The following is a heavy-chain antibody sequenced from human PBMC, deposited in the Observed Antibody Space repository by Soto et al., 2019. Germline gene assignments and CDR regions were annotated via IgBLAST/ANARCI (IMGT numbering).Heavy chain of an antibody. CDR1: GFTFKDYW. CDR3: ARVTLAMTTVNTHGVEVSYYHGLDV. Sequence: EVQLVESGGGLVQPGGSLRLSCAASGFTFKDYWMSWVRQAPGKGLEWVANIKQDGSEKYYVDSVRGRFTVSRDNAKNSLNLQRNSLRAEDTAVYYCARVTLAMTTVNTHGVEVSYYHGLDVWGQGTTVTVSS. V-gene: IGHV3-7*01. J-gene: IGHJ6*02. D-gene: IGHD4-17*01. CDR2: IKQDGSEK.